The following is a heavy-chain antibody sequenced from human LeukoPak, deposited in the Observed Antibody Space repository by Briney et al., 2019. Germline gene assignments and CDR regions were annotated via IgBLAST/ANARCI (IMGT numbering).Heavy chain of an antibody. CDR3: ARNGLWFGELSQRYYMDV. J-gene: IGHJ6*03. Sequence: ASVKVSCKSSGYTFTIHEINWVRQASGQGLGWMVRVNPSSGYIGYSQKFQGRVSITRDTSISTAYMELSRLRSDDTAVYYCARNGLWFGELSQRYYMDVWGKGTTVTISS. V-gene: IGHV1-8*03. D-gene: IGHD3-10*01. CDR1: GYTFTIHE. CDR2: VNPSSGYI.